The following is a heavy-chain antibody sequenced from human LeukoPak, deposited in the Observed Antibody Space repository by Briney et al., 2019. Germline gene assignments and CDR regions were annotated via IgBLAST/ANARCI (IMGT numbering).Heavy chain of an antibody. CDR3: ARDSGTTGEVKFDP. J-gene: IGHJ5*02. Sequence: SETLSLTGTVSGDSISRYYWSWIRQPAGKGLEWIGRIYNGGIITYNPSLKSRVTMSIDTSNNQFSLRLRFVTAADTAVYYCARDSGTTGEVKFDPWGQGTLVTVSS. D-gene: IGHD3-10*01. CDR2: IYNGGII. CDR1: GDSISRYY. V-gene: IGHV4-4*07.